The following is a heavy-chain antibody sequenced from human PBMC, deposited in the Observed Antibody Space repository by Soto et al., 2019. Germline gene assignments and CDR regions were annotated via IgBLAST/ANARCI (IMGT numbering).Heavy chain of an antibody. V-gene: IGHV1-69*13. J-gene: IGHJ3*02. CDR1: GGSCSSDA. CDR2: IIPLFGTA. Sequence: LVKRSWKASGGSCSSDAIVWLRQAPGQGLEWMGGIIPLFGTAGYAQKLQGRVTITADESTSTAYMDLSSLRSEDTAVYYGASPGRDAFDIWGQGTMVTVSS. CDR3: ASPGRDAFDI.